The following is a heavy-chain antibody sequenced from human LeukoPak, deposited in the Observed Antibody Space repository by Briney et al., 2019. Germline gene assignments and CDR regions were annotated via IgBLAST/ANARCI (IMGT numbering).Heavy chain of an antibody. CDR2: ISAYNGNT. CDR3: ARLVATSWFDP. CDR1: GYTFTSYG. J-gene: IGHJ5*02. D-gene: IGHD5-12*01. V-gene: IGHV1-18*04. Sequence: ASVKVSCKASGYTFTSYGISWVRQAPGQGLEWMGWISAYNGNTNYAQKLQGRVTMTTDTSTSTACMELRSLRSDDTAVYYSARLVATSWFDPWGQGTLVTVSS.